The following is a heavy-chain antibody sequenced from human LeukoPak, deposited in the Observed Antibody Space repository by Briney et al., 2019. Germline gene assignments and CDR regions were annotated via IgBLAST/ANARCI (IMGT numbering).Heavy chain of an antibody. CDR3: AACSGGSCSEWFDP. CDR1: GYTFTSYG. CDR2: ISAYNGNT. D-gene: IGHD2-15*01. V-gene: IGHV1-18*01. Sequence: GASVKVFCKASGYTFTSYGISWVRQAPGQGLEWMGWISAYNGNTNYAQKLQGRVTMTTDTSTSTAYMELRSLRSDDTAVYYCAACSGGSCSEWFDPWGQGTLVTVSS. J-gene: IGHJ5*02.